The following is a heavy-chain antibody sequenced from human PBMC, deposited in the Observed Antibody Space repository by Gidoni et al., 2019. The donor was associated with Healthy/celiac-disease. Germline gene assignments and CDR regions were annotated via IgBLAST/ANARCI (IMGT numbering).Heavy chain of an antibody. Sequence: QVQLQQCGAGLLKPSGTLSLTCGVYVGSFSGYYWSWIRQPPGKGLEWIGEINHSGSTNYNPSLKSRVTISVDTSKNQFSLKLSSVTAADTAVYYCARNRVAARPFDYWGQGTLVTVSS. CDR1: VGSFSGYY. V-gene: IGHV4-34*01. CDR2: INHSGST. D-gene: IGHD6-6*01. CDR3: ARNRVAARPFDY. J-gene: IGHJ4*02.